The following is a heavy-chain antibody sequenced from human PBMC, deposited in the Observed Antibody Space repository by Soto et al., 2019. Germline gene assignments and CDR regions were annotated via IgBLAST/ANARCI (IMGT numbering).Heavy chain of an antibody. CDR2: VWFDGGNK. D-gene: IGHD4-17*01. CDR3: ARAPAGDYTLYHYYTMDV. CDR1: GFTFSDHA. J-gene: IGHJ6*02. V-gene: IGHV3-33*01. Sequence: QVQLVASGGGVVQPGTSLRLSCEASGFTFSDHAMHWVRQAPGKGLEWVAVVWFDGGNKFYTDSVKGRFTISRENSKNTVFLQMSSLRVVDTAVYYCARAPAGDYTLYHYYTMDVWGQGPPVTVYS.